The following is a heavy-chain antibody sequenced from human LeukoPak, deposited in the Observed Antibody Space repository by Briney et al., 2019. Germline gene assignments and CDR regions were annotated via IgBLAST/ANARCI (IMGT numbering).Heavy chain of an antibody. V-gene: IGHV4-30-2*01. CDR3: ASGYSSSWYHQFDY. J-gene: IGHJ4*02. D-gene: IGHD6-13*01. CDR1: GGSISSGGYS. Sequence: SQTPSLTCAVSGGSISSGGYSWSWIRQPPGKGLEWIGYIYHSGSTYYNPSLKSRVTISVDRSKNQFSLKLSSVTAADTAVYYCASGYSSSWYHQFDYWGQGTLVTVSS. CDR2: IYHSGST.